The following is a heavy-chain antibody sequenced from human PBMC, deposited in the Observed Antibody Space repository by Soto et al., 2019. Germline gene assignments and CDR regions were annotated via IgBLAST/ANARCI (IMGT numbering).Heavy chain of an antibody. CDR3: AREVGRDGYNYWFDP. CDR2: ISSSSSYI. CDR1: GFTFSSYS. Sequence: EVQLVESGGGLVKPGGSLRLSCAASGFTFSSYSMNWVRQAPGKGLEWVSSISSSSSYIYYADSVKGRFTISRDNAKNSLYLQMNSLRAEDTAVYYCAREVGRDGYNYWFDPWGQGTLVTVSS. D-gene: IGHD5-12*01. V-gene: IGHV3-21*01. J-gene: IGHJ5*02.